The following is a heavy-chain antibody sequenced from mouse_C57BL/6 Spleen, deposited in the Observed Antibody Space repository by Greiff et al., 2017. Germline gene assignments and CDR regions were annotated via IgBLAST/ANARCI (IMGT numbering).Heavy chain of an antibody. CDR3: TRGGGYPGGFAY. J-gene: IGHJ3*01. V-gene: IGHV1-15*01. Sequence: QVQLKQSGAELVRPGASVTLSCKASGYTFTDYEMHWVKQTPVHGLEWIGAIDPETGGTAYNQKFKGKAILTADKSSSTAYMELRSLTSEDSAVYYGTRGGGYPGGFAYWGQGTLVTVSA. CDR1: GYTFTDYE. D-gene: IGHD3-1*01. CDR2: IDPETGGT.